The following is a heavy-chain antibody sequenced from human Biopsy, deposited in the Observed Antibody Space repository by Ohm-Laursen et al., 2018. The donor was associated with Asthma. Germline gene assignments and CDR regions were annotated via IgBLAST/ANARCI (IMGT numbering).Heavy chain of an antibody. Sequence: GSSVKVSCKASGYTFTSYGISWVRQAPGQGLEWMGIINPSGGSTSYAQKFQGRVTMTRDTSTSTVYMELSSLRSADTAVYYCARGSGSSLSYPDAFDIWGQGTMVTVS. J-gene: IGHJ3*02. CDR2: INPSGGST. CDR1: GYTFTSYG. V-gene: IGHV1-46*01. D-gene: IGHD2-2*01. CDR3: ARGSGSSLSYPDAFDI.